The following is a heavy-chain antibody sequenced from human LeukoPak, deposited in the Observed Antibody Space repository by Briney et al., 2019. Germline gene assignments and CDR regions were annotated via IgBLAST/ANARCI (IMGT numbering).Heavy chain of an antibody. D-gene: IGHD3-9*01. CDR2: ITSSSSYV. CDR1: GFSVINAW. CDR3: ARVLSGTLTFDH. V-gene: IGHV3-21*01. J-gene: IGHJ4*02. Sequence: GGSLRLSCAASGFSVINAWMTWIRQAPGKGLEWVSSITSSSSYVYYTDSAKGRFTISRDNAKNSLFLQMNSLRAEDTAVYYCARVLSGTLTFDHWGQGTLVAVSS.